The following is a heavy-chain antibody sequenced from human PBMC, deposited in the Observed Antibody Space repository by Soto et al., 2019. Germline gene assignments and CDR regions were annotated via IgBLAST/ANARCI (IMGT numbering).Heavy chain of an antibody. J-gene: IGHJ6*02. Sequence: GGSLRLSCAASGFTFSSYGMHWVRQAPGKGLEWVAVISYDGSNKYYADSVKGRFTISRDNSKITPYLQMNSLRAEDTAVYYCAKDGSGYDYYYYGMDVWGQGTTVTVS. CDR1: GFTFSSYG. D-gene: IGHD5-12*01. V-gene: IGHV3-30*18. CDR3: AKDGSGYDYYYYGMDV. CDR2: ISYDGSNK.